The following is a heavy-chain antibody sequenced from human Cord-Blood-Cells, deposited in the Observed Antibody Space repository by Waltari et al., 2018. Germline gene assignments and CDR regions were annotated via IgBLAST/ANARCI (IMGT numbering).Heavy chain of an antibody. V-gene: IGHV4-34*01. J-gene: IGHJ3*02. D-gene: IGHD3-9*01. CDR3: ARGRYPVFDWWAFDI. Sequence: QVQLQQWGAGLLKPSETLSLTCAVYGGSFSGYYWSWIRQPPGKGLEWIGEINHSGSTNYNPSLKSRVTISVDTSKNQFSLKLSSVTAADTAVYYCARGRYPVFDWWAFDIWGQGTMVTVSS. CDR2: INHSGST. CDR1: GGSFSGYY.